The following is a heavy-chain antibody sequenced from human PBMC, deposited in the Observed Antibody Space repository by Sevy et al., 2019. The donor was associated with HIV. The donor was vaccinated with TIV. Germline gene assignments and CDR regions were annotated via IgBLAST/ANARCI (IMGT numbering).Heavy chain of an antibody. CDR2: IKQDGNEK. CDR3: ARGPSSITARRSLFYYGMDV. D-gene: IGHD6-6*01. J-gene: IGHJ6*02. CDR1: GFTFSNYR. V-gene: IGHV3-7*01. Sequence: GGSLRLSCAASGFTFSNYRMSWVRQAPGKGLEWVANIKQDGNEKYYVDSVKGRFTISRDNAKNSLYLQMNSLRAEDTAVYYCARGPSSITARRSLFYYGMDVWGQGTTVTVSS.